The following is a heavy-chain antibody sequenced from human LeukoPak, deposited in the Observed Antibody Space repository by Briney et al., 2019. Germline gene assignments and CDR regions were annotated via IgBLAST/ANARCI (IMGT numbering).Heavy chain of an antibody. CDR2: INPNSGDT. CDR3: AGSTSGDAFDI. D-gene: IGHD3-10*01. V-gene: IGHV1-2*06. J-gene: IGHJ3*02. Sequence: ASVKVSCKTSGYTFSIYTMHWVRQAPGQSLEWMGRINPNSGDTNSAQKFQGRVTMTRDTSISTVDVELSRLRSDDTAVFYCAGSTSGDAFDIWGQGTMVTVSS. CDR1: GYTFSIYT.